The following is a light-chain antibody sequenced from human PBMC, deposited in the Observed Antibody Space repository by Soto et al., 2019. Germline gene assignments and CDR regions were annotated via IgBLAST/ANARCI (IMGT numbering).Light chain of an antibody. J-gene: IGKJ1*01. V-gene: IGKV3-15*01. CDR1: RSVSSSY. CDR2: RXS. Sequence: EIVLTHCPGTLSLSPGGRSTLSWRACRSVSSSYLAWFQQQPGQAPRLXXARXSTMAAISPARLSGSGSGTEFTLTISSLQSEDFAVYYCQQYKKGPRTFGQGTKVDIK. CDR3: QQYKKGPRT.